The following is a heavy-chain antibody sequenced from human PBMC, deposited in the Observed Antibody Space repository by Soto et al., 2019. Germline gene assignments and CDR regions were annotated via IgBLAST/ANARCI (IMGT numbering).Heavy chain of an antibody. D-gene: IGHD5-12*01. CDR1: GGSISSGGYS. J-gene: IGHJ6*02. Sequence: PSETLSLTCAVSGGSISSGGYSWSWIRQPPGKGLEWIGYIYHSGSTYYNPSLKSRVTISVDRSKNQFSLKLSSVTAADTAVYYCARVQRGYSGYDHYYGMDVWGQGTTVTVSS. CDR3: ARVQRGYSGYDHYYGMDV. CDR2: IYHSGST. V-gene: IGHV4-30-2*01.